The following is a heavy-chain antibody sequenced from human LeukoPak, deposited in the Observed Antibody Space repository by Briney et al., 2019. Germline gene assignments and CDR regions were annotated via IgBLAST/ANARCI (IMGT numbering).Heavy chain of an antibody. V-gene: IGHV3-7*01. Sequence: PGGSLRLSCAASGFTLSRHPIFWVRQAPGKGLEWVANIKQDGSEKYYVDSVKGRFTISRDNAKNSLYLQMNSLRAEDTAVYYCARRSTVVGMGWFDPWGQGTLVTVSS. J-gene: IGHJ5*02. CDR2: IKQDGSEK. CDR1: GFTLSRHP. D-gene: IGHD2-21*01. CDR3: ARRSTVVGMGWFDP.